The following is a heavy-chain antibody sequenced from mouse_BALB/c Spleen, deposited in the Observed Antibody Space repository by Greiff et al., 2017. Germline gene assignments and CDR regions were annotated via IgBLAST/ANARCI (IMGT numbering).Heavy chain of an antibody. CDR1: GYSFTDYN. J-gene: IGHJ4*01. V-gene: IGHV1S135*01. CDR3: ARGLYYGTVYAMDY. Sequence: EVQLVESGPELVKPGASVKVSCKASGYSFTDYNMYWVKQSHGKSLEWIGYIDPYNGGTSYNQKFKGKATLTVDKSSSTAFMQLNSLTSEDSAVYYCARGLYYGTVYAMDYWGQGTSVTVSS. D-gene: IGHD2-1*01. CDR2: IDPYNGGT.